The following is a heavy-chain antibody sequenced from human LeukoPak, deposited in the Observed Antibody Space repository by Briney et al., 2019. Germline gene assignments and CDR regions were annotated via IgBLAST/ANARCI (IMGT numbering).Heavy chain of an antibody. CDR3: ARGGDIVVVPAASRLDY. J-gene: IGHJ4*02. V-gene: IGHV1-46*01. CDR1: GYTFTSYY. D-gene: IGHD2-2*01. Sequence: GASVKVSCKASGYTFTSYYMHWVRQAPGQGLEWMGIINPSGGSTSYAQKFQGRVTMTRDTSTSTVYMELSSLRSEDTAVYYCARGGDIVVVPAASRLDYWGQGTLVTVSS. CDR2: INPSGGST.